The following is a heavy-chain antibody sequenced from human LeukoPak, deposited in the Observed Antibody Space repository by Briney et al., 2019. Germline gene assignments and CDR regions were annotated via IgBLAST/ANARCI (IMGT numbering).Heavy chain of an antibody. Sequence: GGSLRLSCAASGFTFSSYGMHWVRQAPGKGLEWVAFIRYDGSNKYYADSVKGRFTISRDNSKNTLYLQMNSLRAEDTAVYYCAKDGYDFWSGYSEGCFDYWGQGTLVTVSS. CDR1: GFTFSSYG. V-gene: IGHV3-30*02. J-gene: IGHJ4*02. D-gene: IGHD3-3*01. CDR3: AKDGYDFWSGYSEGCFDY. CDR2: IRYDGSNK.